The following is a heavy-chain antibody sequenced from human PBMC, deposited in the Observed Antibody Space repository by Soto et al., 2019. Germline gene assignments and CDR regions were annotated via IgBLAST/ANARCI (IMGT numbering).Heavy chain of an antibody. CDR1: GGSISSGGYY. J-gene: IGHJ6*02. CDR3: ARVGYCSGGSCYPRAYYYYGMDV. D-gene: IGHD2-15*01. CDR2: IYYSGST. Sequence: SETLSLTCTVSGGSISSGGYYWSWIRQHPGKGLEWIGYIYYSGSTYYNPSLKSRVTISVDTSKNQFPLKLSSVTAADTAVCYCARVGYCSGGSCYPRAYYYYGMDVWGQGTTVTVSS. V-gene: IGHV4-31*03.